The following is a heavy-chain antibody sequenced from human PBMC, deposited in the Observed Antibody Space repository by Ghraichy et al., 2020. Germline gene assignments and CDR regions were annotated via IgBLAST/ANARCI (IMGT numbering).Heavy chain of an antibody. J-gene: IGHJ5*02. D-gene: IGHD3-22*01. CDR3: ARAMIVGEGWFDP. Sequence: GGSLRLSCAASGFTFNTFSMNWVRQAPGKGLEWISYISSRSDTVYYAESEEGQFTISRDNAKNSLYLQMNSLRDEDTAVYYCARAMIVGEGWFDPWGQGTLVTVSS. CDR2: ISSRSDTV. CDR1: GFTFNTFS. V-gene: IGHV3-48*02.